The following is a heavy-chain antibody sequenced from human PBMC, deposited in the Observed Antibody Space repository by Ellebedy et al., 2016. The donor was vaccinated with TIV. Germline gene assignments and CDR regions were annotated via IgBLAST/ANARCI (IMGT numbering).Heavy chain of an antibody. Sequence: ASVKVSCKASGYTFTDYAIHWVRQAPGQRLEWMGWINADNGNTKYSQKFQDRVTITRDTSARTAYMELSSLRSDDTAVYYCARVQGRYYGSGSYSGMDVWGQGTTVTVSS. D-gene: IGHD3-10*01. CDR2: INADNGNT. CDR3: ARVQGRYYGSGSYSGMDV. V-gene: IGHV1-3*01. CDR1: GYTFTDYA. J-gene: IGHJ6*02.